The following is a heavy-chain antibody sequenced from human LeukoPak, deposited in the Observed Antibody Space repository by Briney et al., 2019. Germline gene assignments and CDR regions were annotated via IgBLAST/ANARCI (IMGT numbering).Heavy chain of an antibody. V-gene: IGHV1-18*01. J-gene: IGHJ4*02. CDR2: ISAYNGNT. Sequence: ASVKVPCKASGYTFTSYGISWVRQAPGQGLEWMGWISAYNGNTNYAQKLQGRVTMTTDTSTSTAYMELRSLRSDDTAVYYCARVVVVAATPSHFDYWGQGTLVTVSS. CDR3: ARVVVVAATPSHFDY. CDR1: GYTFTSYG. D-gene: IGHD2-15*01.